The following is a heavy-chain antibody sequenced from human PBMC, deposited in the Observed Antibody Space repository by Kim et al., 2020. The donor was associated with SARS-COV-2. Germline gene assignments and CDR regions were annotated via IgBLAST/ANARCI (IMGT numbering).Heavy chain of an antibody. CDR2: T. J-gene: IGHJ6*02. CDR3: ARTPYYYGMDV. Sequence: TTYADSVRGRFTISRDNAKNTLYRQMNSLRAEDTAVYYCARTPYYYGMDVWGQGTTVTVSS. V-gene: IGHV3-74*01.